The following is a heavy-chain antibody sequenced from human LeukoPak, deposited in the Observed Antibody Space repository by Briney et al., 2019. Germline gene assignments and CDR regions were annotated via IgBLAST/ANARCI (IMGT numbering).Heavy chain of an antibody. CDR1: GYTFTSYG. CDR2: ISAYNGNT. J-gene: IGHJ6*02. D-gene: IGHD2-15*01. CDR3: ARGKVVDQYYYYGMDV. V-gene: IGHV1-18*01. Sequence: ASVKVSSKASGYTFTSYGISWVRQAPGQGLEWMGWISAYNGNTNYAQKLQGRVTMTTDTSTSTAYMELRSLRSDDTAVYYCARGKVVDQYYYYGMDVWGQGTTVTVSS.